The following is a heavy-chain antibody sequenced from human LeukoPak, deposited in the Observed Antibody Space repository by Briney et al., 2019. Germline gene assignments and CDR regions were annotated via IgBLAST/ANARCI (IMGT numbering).Heavy chain of an antibody. CDR3: AREPVAQPFDY. Sequence: GGSLRLSCAASGFTFSSYSMNWVRQAPGKGLEWVSYISSSSSTIYYADSVKGRFTISRDNAKNSLYLQMNSLRAEDTAAYYCAREPVAQPFDYWGQGTLVTVSS. J-gene: IGHJ4*02. CDR2: ISSSSSTI. D-gene: IGHD6-19*01. V-gene: IGHV3-48*01. CDR1: GFTFSSYS.